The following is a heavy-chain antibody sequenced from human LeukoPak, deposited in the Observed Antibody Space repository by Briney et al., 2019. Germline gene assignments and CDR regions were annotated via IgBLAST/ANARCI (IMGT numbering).Heavy chain of an antibody. CDR1: GFTFSSYA. CDR3: ARESGVYTAFDY. CDR2: ISYDGSNK. Sequence: GGSLRLPCAASGFTFSSYAMHWVRQAPGKGLEWVAVISYDGSNKYYADSVKGRFTISRDNSKNTLYLQMNSLRAEDAAVYYCARESGVYTAFDYWGQGTLVTVSS. V-gene: IGHV3-30-3*01. D-gene: IGHD5-18*01. J-gene: IGHJ4*02.